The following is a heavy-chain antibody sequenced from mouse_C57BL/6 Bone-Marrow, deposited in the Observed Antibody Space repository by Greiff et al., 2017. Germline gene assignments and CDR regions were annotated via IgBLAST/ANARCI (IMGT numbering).Heavy chain of an antibody. CDR1: GYTFTDYE. CDR3: TRSYDRCY. D-gene: IGHD1-1*01. Sequence: QVQLQQSGAELVRPGASVTLSCKASGYTFTDYEMHWVKQTPVHGLEWIGAIDPETGGTAYNQKFKGKAILSADKSASTAYMELRSLTSAYSAVYYCTRSYDRCYWGQGTTLTVSS. J-gene: IGHJ2*01. CDR2: IDPETGGT. V-gene: IGHV1-15*01.